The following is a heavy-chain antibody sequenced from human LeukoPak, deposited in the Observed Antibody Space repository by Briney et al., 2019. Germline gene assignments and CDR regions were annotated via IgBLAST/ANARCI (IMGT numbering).Heavy chain of an antibody. D-gene: IGHD3-22*01. J-gene: IGHJ4*02. CDR3: ARAGYSPPYYDSSGYYSDFDY. CDR2: ISSSGSNI. CDR1: GFTFSKYW. V-gene: IGHV3-48*03. Sequence: GGSLRLSCAASGFTFSKYWMHWVREARGRGLEWGSYISSSGSNIYYADSVKGRFTISRDNAKNSLYLQMNSLRAEDTAVYYCARAGYSPPYYDSSGYYSDFDYWGQGTLVTVSS.